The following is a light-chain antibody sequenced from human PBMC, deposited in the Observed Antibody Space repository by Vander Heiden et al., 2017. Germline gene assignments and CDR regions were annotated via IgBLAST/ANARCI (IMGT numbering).Light chain of an antibody. V-gene: IGKV4-1*01. CDR3: QQGYHAPLT. CDR1: QSVLSNSNNKNY. J-gene: IGKJ4*01. CDR2: WAS. Sequence: DIVMTQSPDSLAVSLGERATINCKSSQSVLSNSNNKNYLVWYQQKPGQPPKLLISWASTRESGVPDRFNGSGSGTDFTLTIGSLQAEDAAVYYCQQGYHAPLTFGGGTKVQI.